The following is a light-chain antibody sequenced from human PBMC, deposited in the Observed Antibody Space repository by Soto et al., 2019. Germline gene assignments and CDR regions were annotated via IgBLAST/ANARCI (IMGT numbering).Light chain of an antibody. CDR2: GAS. J-gene: IGKJ1*01. CDR3: QQYNDWPPWT. CDR1: QSVSNN. V-gene: IGKV3-15*01. Sequence: EILMTQSPATLSVSPGDRAILSCRASQSVSNNLAWYQQRPGQAPRLLIYGASTRATGIPARFSGSGSGTEFTLTISSLQSEDFAVYYCQQYNDWPPWTFGQGTKVEIK.